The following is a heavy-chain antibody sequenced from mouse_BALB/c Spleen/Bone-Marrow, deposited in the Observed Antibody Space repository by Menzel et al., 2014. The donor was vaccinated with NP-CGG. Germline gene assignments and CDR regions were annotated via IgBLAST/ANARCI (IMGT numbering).Heavy chain of an antibody. CDR1: GYSFTSYW. D-gene: IGHD2-1*01. J-gene: IGHJ3*01. Sequence: QVQLQHSGPQLVRPGASVKISCKASGYSFTSYWIHWVKQRPGQGLEWIGMVDPSDSETRLNQKFKDKATLTVDKSSSTAYMQLSSPTSEDSAVYYCASPSDGNPFAYWGQGTLVTVSA. CDR2: VDPSDSET. CDR3: ASPSDGNPFAY. V-gene: IGHV1S127*01.